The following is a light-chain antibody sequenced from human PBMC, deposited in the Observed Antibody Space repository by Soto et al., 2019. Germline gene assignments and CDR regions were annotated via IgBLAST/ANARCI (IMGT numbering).Light chain of an antibody. CDR3: SSYTISSSHV. V-gene: IGLV2-14*01. CDR1: SSDVGGYDY. J-gene: IGLJ1*01. Sequence: QSVLTQPASVSGSPGQSITMSCTGTSSDVGGYDYVSWYQQHPGEVPKLIIFEVSSRPAWISNRFSASKSGNTASLTISGLQAEDEADYYCSSYTISSSHVFGTGTKV. CDR2: EVS.